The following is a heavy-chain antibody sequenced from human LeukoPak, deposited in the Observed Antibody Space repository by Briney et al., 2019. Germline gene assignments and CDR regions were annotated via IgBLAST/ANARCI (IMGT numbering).Heavy chain of an antibody. CDR2: IYYSGST. V-gene: IGHV4-61*01. CDR1: GVSVSSGSYY. J-gene: IGHJ4*02. D-gene: IGHD3-22*01. Sequence: SETLSLTCTVSGVSVSSGSYYWSWIRQPPGKGLEWIGYIYYSGSTNYNPSLKSRVTISVDTSKNQFSLKLSSVTAADTAVYYCARTRPNYYDSSGYHLFDYWGQGTLVTVSS. CDR3: ARTRPNYYDSSGYHLFDY.